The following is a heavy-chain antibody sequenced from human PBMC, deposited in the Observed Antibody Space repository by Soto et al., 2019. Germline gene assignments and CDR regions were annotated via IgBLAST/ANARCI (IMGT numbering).Heavy chain of an antibody. CDR3: ARLPRGSGSYDWFDP. CDR1: GYMFTKYW. V-gene: IGHV5-51*01. CDR2: IDPADSDT. Sequence: PGESLKISCKGSGYMFTKYWIAWVRQMPGKGLEWVGIIDPADSDTRYSPSFQGQVTISADKSISTAYLQWSSLKASDTAMYYCARLPRGSGSYDWFDPWGQGTLVTVSS. D-gene: IGHD1-26*01. J-gene: IGHJ5*02.